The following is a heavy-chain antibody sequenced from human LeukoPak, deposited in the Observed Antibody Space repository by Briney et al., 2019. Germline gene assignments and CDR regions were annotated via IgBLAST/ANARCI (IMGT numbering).Heavy chain of an antibody. CDR1: GFTLSSYA. CDR3: ARVPGRLGARKLVFDY. Sequence: GGSLRLSCAASGFTLSSYAMNWVRQAPGKGLEWVSCISSSSNYIYYADSVKGRFTISRDNAKNSLYLQMNSLRAEDTARYYCARVPGRLGARKLVFDYWGQGTPVTVSS. J-gene: IGHJ4*02. V-gene: IGHV3-21*01. D-gene: IGHD3-16*01. CDR2: ISSSSNYI.